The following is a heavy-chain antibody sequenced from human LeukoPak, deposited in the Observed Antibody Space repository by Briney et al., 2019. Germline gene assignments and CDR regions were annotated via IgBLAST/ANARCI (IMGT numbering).Heavy chain of an antibody. Sequence: PGGSLRLSCAASGFTFSSYAMSWVRQAPGKGLEWVSAISGSGGSTYYADSVKGRFTLSRDNSKNTVSLQMNSLRDEDTALYFCAPAARGWLGLDVWGQGTTVTVS. CDR2: ISGSGGST. D-gene: IGHD6-6*01. CDR1: GFTFSSYA. V-gene: IGHV3-23*01. J-gene: IGHJ6*02. CDR3: APAARGWLGLDV.